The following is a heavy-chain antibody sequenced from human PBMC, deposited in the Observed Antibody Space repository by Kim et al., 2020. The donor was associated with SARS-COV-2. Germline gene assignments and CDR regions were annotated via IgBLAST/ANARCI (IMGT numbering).Heavy chain of an antibody. CDR1: GGTFSSYT. Sequence: SVKVSCKASGGTFSSYTISWVRQAPGQGLEWMGRIIPILGIANYAQKFQGRVTITADKSTSTAYMELSSLRSEDTAVYYCARDFNTRSRITMVRGVIHNWFDPWGQGTLVTVSS. V-gene: IGHV1-69*04. D-gene: IGHD3-10*01. CDR3: ARDFNTRSRITMVRGVIHNWFDP. J-gene: IGHJ5*02. CDR2: IIPILGIA.